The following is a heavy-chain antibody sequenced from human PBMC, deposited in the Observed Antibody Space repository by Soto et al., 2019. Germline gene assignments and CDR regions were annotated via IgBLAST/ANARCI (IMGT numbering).Heavy chain of an antibody. V-gene: IGHV1-69*06. D-gene: IGHD2-15*01. J-gene: IGHJ6*02. Sequence: SVKVSCKASGVTFSSYAISWVRQAPGQGLEWMGGIIPIFGTANYAQKFQGRVTITADKSTSTAYMELSSLRSEDTAVYYCARGQIVVVVAATYGMDVWGQGTTVTVSS. CDR3: ARGQIVVVVAATYGMDV. CDR1: GVTFSSYA. CDR2: IIPIFGTA.